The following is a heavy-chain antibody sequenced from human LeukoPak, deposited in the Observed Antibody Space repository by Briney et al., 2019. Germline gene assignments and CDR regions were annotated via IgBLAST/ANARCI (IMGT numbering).Heavy chain of an antibody. CDR1: VGTFSSYA. CDR2: IIPIFGTA. CDR3: ARALGYCSSTSCYFSLNWFDP. J-gene: IGHJ5*02. V-gene: IGHV1-69*05. Sequence: ASVKVSCKASVGTFSSYAISWVRQAPGQGLEWMGGIIPIFGTANYAQKFQGRVTITTDESTSTAYMELSSLRSEDTAVYYCARALGYCSSTSCYFSLNWFDPWGQGTLVTVSS. D-gene: IGHD2-2*01.